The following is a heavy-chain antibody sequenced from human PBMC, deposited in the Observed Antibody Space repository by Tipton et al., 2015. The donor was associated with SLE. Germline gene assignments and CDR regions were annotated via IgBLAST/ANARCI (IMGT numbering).Heavy chain of an antibody. CDR2: IFHTGST. V-gene: IGHV4-59*01. CDR3: ARGYFYFYYAMDV. J-gene: IGHJ6*02. Sequence: TLSLTCPVSGGSISSLSWSWIRQPPGKRLEWIGYIFHTGSTNYNPSLKSRVAMSVDMSKNQFSLKLTSVTAADTAVYYCARGYFYFYYAMDVWGQGTTVTVS. CDR1: GGSISSLS.